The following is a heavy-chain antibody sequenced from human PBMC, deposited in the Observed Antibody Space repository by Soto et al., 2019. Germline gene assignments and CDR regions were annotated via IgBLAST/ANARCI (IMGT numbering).Heavy chain of an antibody. V-gene: IGHV1-18*04. CDR1: GFSFSTYG. D-gene: IGHD5-18*01. CDR2: ITASNGNT. CDR3: ARGNSYGSFWYFDL. J-gene: IGHJ2*01. Sequence: QLPLVQSGAEVKTPGASVRVSCKAAGFSFSTYGITWVRQAPGQGLGWMGWITASNGNTRYGQNLQGRLTMTTDTSTNTAYMNLWRLSSDDTAMYYCARGNSYGSFWYFDLWGRGTLITVSS.